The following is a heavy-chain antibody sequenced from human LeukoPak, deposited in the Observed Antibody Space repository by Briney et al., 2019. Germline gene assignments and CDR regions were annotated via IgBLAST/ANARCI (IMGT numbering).Heavy chain of an antibody. Sequence: SETLSLTCTVSGGSLSSYYWSWVRQPPGKGLGWIGAIYYSGSTSYNPSLKSRVTISVDTSKNQFSLKLSSVTAADTAVYYCARAHLGGVPYYYYLDVWGKGTTVTVSS. CDR1: GGSLSSYY. V-gene: IGHV4-59*01. CDR3: ARAHLGGVPYYYYLDV. D-gene: IGHD3-16*01. J-gene: IGHJ6*03. CDR2: IYYSGST.